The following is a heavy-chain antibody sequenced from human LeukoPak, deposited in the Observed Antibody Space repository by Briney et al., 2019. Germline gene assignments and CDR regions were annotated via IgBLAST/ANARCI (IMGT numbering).Heavy chain of an antibody. J-gene: IGHJ4*02. Sequence: PSETLSLTCTVSGGSISSSSYYWGWIRQPPGKGLEWIGSIYYSGSTYYNPSLKSRVTISVDTSKNQFSLKLSSVTAADTAVYYCARHARNWYYFDYWGQGTLVTVSS. V-gene: IGHV4-39*01. D-gene: IGHD5-24*01. CDR3: ARHARNWYYFDY. CDR2: IYYSGST. CDR1: GGSISSSSYY.